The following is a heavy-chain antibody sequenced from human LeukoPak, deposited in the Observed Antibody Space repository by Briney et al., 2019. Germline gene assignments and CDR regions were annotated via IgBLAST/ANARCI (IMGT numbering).Heavy chain of an antibody. CDR3: AKDKAAAGNSYGMDV. V-gene: IGHV3-30*18. CDR1: GFTFSSYG. Sequence: GRSLRLSCAASGFTFSSYGMHWVRQAPGKGLXXXXXISYDGSNKYYADSVKGRFTISRDNSKNTLYLQMNSLRAEDTAVYYCAKDKAAAGNSYGMDVWGKGTTVTVSS. J-gene: IGHJ6*04. D-gene: IGHD6-13*01. CDR2: ISYDGSNK.